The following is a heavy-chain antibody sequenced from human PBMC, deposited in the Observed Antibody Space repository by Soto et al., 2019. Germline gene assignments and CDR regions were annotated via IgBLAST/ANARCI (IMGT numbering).Heavy chain of an antibody. CDR2: IISIFGTT. V-gene: IGHV1-69*01. D-gene: IGHD3-10*01. J-gene: IGHJ6*02. Sequence: QVQLVQSGAEVKKPGSSVKVSCKASGGTFSNYAISWVRQAPGQGLEWVGGIISIFGTTNYAQNFQGRVTINADESTSKAYMELSGLRSEDTAVYYCARRVRTGFYGMDVWGQGTTVTVSS. CDR3: ARRVRTGFYGMDV. CDR1: GGTFSNYA.